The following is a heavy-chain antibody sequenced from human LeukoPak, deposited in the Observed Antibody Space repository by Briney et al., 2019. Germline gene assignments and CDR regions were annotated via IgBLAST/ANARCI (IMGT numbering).Heavy chain of an antibody. V-gene: IGHV3-23*01. Sequence: GGSLRLSCAASGFTFSSYAMSWVRQAPGKGLEWVSAISGSGGSTYYADSVKGRFTISRDNSKNTLYLQVNSLRAEDTAVYYCTGYCSGGSCFVDWFDPWGQGTLVTVSS. CDR1: GFTFSSYA. J-gene: IGHJ5*02. D-gene: IGHD2-15*01. CDR3: TGYCSGGSCFVDWFDP. CDR2: ISGSGGST.